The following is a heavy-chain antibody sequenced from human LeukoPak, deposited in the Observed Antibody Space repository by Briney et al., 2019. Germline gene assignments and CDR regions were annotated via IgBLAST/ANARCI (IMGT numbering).Heavy chain of an antibody. J-gene: IGHJ3*02. V-gene: IGHV1-2*02. D-gene: IGHD6-13*01. CDR3: ARAISHSSSWPHDAFDI. CDR2: INPNSGGT. CDR1: GGTFSSYA. Sequence: GASVKVSCKASGGTFSSYAISWVRQAPGQGLEWMGWINPNSGGTNYAQKFQGRVTMTRDTSISTAYMELSTLRSDDTAVYYCARAISHSSSWPHDAFDIWGQGTMVTVPS.